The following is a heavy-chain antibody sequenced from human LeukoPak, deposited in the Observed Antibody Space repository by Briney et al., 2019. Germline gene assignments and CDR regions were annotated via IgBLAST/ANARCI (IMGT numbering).Heavy chain of an antibody. CDR1: GYTFTSYY. J-gene: IGHJ3*02. CDR2: INPSGGST. Sequence: ASVKVSCKASGYTFTSYYMHWVRQAPGQGLEWMGIINPSGGSTSYAQKFQGRVTMTRDTSTSTVYMGLSSLRSEDTALYYCAKDMVISGWYELGAFDIWGQGTMVTVSS. D-gene: IGHD6-19*01. V-gene: IGHV1-46*01. CDR3: AKDMVISGWYELGAFDI.